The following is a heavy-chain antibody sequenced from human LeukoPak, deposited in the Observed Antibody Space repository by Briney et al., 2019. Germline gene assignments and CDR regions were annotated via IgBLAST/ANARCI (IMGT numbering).Heavy chain of an antibody. CDR2: INPNSGDT. CDR1: GYTFTGYY. D-gene: IGHD3-10*01. CDR3: AREELWFGERSWFDP. J-gene: IGHJ5*02. Sequence: ASVKVSCKASGYTFTGYYMHWVRQAPGQGLEWMGWINPNSGDTNYAQKFQGRVTMTRDTSISTAYMELSRLRSDDTAVYYCAREELWFGERSWFDPWGQGTLVTVSS. V-gene: IGHV1-2*02.